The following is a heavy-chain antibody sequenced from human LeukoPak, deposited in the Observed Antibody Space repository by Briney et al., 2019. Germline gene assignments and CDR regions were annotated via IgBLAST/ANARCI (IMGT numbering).Heavy chain of an antibody. CDR2: IYYSGST. Sequence: PSETLSLTCTVSGDSISSSSYYWGWIRQPPGKGLEWIGNIYYSGSTYYNPSLKSRVTISVDTSKNQFSLKLSSVTAADTAVDYCARHGLSMVRGVRYYYGMDVWGQGTTVTVSS. D-gene: IGHD3-10*01. CDR3: ARHGLSMVRGVRYYYGMDV. V-gene: IGHV4-39*01. J-gene: IGHJ6*02. CDR1: GDSISSSSYY.